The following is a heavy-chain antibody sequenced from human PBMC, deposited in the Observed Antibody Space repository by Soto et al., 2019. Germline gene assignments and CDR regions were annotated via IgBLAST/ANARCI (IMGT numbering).Heavy chain of an antibody. CDR3: ARDPYHDAFDI. J-gene: IGHJ3*02. D-gene: IGHD2-2*01. CDR1: GYTXTSYG. CDR2: ISAYNGNT. Sequence: GXSXKFSCKASGYTXTSYGIGLVRQAPGQGLEWMGWISAYNGNTNYAQKLQGRVTMTTQTSTSTAYMELRRLRSDATAVYYCARDPYHDAFDIWGQGTMGPVSS. V-gene: IGHV1-18*01.